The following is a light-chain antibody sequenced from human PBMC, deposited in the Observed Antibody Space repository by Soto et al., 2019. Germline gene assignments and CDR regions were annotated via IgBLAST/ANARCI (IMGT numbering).Light chain of an antibody. J-gene: IGKJ1*01. Sequence: DIPMIQFPSSLSASVGDRVTITCRASQSITRFLNWYQQKPGTAPELLISVASSLQSGVPSRFSGSGFGTEFTLTISSLQPEDFATYYCQQSHTTPWTFGHGTKVEIK. CDR2: VAS. V-gene: IGKV1-39*01. CDR1: QSITRF. CDR3: QQSHTTPWT.